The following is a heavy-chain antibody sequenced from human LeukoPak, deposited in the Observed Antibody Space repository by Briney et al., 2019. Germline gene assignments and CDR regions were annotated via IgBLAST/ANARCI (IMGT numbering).Heavy chain of an antibody. CDR1: GYTFTSYG. V-gene: IGHV1-18*01. CDR2: ISAYNGNT. Sequence: ASVKVSCKASGYTFTSYGISWVRQAPGQGLEWMGWISAYNGNTNYAQKLQGRVTMTTDTSTSTAYMELRSLRSDDTAVYYCARDGSSGSYDFYYYMDVWGKGTTVTVSS. J-gene: IGHJ6*03. D-gene: IGHD1-26*01. CDR3: ARDGSSGSYDFYYYMDV.